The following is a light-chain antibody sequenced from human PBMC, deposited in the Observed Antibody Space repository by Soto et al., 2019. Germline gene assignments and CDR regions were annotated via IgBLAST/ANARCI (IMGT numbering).Light chain of an antibody. V-gene: IGLV2-14*03. CDR3: SSYTNSSPFV. J-gene: IGLJ1*01. CDR2: DVS. Sequence: QSVLTQPASVSGSPGQSITIFCTGTSSDVGGYNYVSWYQQHPGRAPKLMIYDVSSRPSGVSNRFPGSKSGNTASLTISGLQAEDEADYYCSSYTNSSPFVFGTGTKVTVL. CDR1: SSDVGGYNY.